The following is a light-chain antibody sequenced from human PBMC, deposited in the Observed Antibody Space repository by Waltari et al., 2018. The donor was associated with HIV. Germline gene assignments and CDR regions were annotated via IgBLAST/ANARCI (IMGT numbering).Light chain of an antibody. CDR2: EAS. V-gene: IGKV3-15*01. J-gene: IGKJ5*01. Sequence: EIVLTQSPATLSVSPGERVTLYSWASESVSSHVAWYQQKPVQAAINLDYEASPSATGIPASFSGSGYGTEFTLTISSLQSEDFAVYYCQQNNNWTPITFDQGTRLKI. CDR3: QQNNNWTPIT. CDR1: ESVSSH.